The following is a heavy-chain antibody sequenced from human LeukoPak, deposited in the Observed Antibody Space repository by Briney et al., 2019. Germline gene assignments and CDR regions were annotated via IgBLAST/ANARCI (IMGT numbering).Heavy chain of an antibody. CDR1: GFTFSSYG. J-gene: IGHJ3*02. CDR2: LYSDGST. V-gene: IGHV3-23*03. Sequence: GGSLRLSCAASGFTFSSYGMSWVRRAPGKGLEWVSVLYSDGSTYHADSVKGRFTISRDNSKNTLYLQMNSLRAEDTAVYYCAKSNGYGLIDIWGQGTMVTVSS. CDR3: AKSNGYGLIDI. D-gene: IGHD3-10*01.